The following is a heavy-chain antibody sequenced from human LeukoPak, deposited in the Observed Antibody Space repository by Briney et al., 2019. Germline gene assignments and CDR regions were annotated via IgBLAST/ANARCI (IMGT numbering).Heavy chain of an antibody. CDR1: EFTFSAYW. D-gene: IGHD6-6*01. J-gene: IGHJ4*02. CDR3: ARDKAARPLGY. Sequence: GGSLRLSCIGSEFTFSAYWMSWVRQPPGKGLEWVANIKQDGSEKFYVESVKGRFTISRDNAKNSLFLQMNSLRIEDTAVYYCARDKAARPLGYWGQGTLVTVSS. V-gene: IGHV3-7*01. CDR2: IKQDGSEK.